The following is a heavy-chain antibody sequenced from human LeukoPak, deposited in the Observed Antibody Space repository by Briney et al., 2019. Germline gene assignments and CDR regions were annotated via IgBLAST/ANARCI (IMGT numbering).Heavy chain of an antibody. Sequence: GGSLRLSCVASGFTFSNYGMSWVRQAPGKGLEWVSSISGSGDSTYYADSVKGRFTISRDNAKNSLYLQMDSLRAEDTAVYYCARDKGIAVGGTGDYWGQGTLVTVSS. J-gene: IGHJ4*02. CDR3: ARDKGIAVGGTGDY. D-gene: IGHD6-19*01. CDR1: GFTFSNYG. V-gene: IGHV3-23*01. CDR2: ISGSGDST.